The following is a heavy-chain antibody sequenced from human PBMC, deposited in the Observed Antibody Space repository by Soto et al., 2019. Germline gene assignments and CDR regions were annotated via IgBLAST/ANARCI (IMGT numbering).Heavy chain of an antibody. CDR1: GFTFSSYA. D-gene: IGHD6-13*01. CDR2: ISGSGGST. Sequence: GGSLRLSCAASGFTFSSYAMNWVRQAPGKGLEWVSVISGSGGSTYYADSVKGRFTISRDNSKNTLYLQMNSLRAEDTAVYYCANLPGIAAAGNPSERDYWGQRTLVTVSS. J-gene: IGHJ4*02. V-gene: IGHV3-23*01. CDR3: ANLPGIAAAGNPSERDY.